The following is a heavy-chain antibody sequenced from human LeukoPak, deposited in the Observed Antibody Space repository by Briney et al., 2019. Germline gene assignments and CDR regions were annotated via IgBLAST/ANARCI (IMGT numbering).Heavy chain of an antibody. Sequence: PGGSLRLSCAASGFTFSNYWMSWVRQAPGKGLEWVANIKFDGSDKFYVDSVKGRFTISRDNAKNSLYLQMNSLRAEDTAVYYCARVRTYSPWDAFDIWGQGTMVTVSS. CDR2: IKFDGSDK. V-gene: IGHV3-7*01. J-gene: IGHJ3*02. CDR3: ARVRTYSPWDAFDI. D-gene: IGHD2-15*01. CDR1: GFTFSNYW.